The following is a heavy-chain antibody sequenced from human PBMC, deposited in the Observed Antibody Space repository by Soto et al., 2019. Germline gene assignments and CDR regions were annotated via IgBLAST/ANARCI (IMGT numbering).Heavy chain of an antibody. J-gene: IGHJ5*02. CDR3: ARLRDGYNLNWFDH. CDR1: GFFITSYY. V-gene: IGHV4-59*01. D-gene: IGHD5-12*01. CDR2: INYSGST. Sequence: SXETLSLTCAVAGFFITSYYWSWIRQPPGKGLEWIGYINYSGSTKYNPSLKSRVTISVDPSKNQFSLKLSSLTAADTAVFYCARLRDGYNLNWFDHWGQGTLVTVSS.